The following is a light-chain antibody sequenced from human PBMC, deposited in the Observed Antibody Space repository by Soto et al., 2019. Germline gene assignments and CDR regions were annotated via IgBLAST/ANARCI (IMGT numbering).Light chain of an antibody. Sequence: QSALTQPPSASGSPGQSVTISCTGTSSDVGGYKYVSWYQQHPGKAPKLMIYEVNKRPSGVPDRFSGSKSGNTASLTVSGLQAEDEADYYCSSYAGSNNLVFGGGTKLPVL. CDR2: EVN. CDR3: SSYAGSNNLV. V-gene: IGLV2-8*01. J-gene: IGLJ2*01. CDR1: SSDVGGYKY.